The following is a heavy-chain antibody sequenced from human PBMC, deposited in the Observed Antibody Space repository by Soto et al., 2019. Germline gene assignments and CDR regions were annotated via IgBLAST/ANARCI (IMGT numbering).Heavy chain of an antibody. CDR3: ARGAVTTTPGYYYYQKV. CDR1: GYTFTGYY. CDR2: INPNSGGT. D-gene: IGHD4-4*01. J-gene: IGHJ6*03. Sequence: ASVKVSCKASGYTFTGYYMHWVRQAPGQGLEWMGWINPNSGGTNYAQKFQGWVTMTRDTSISTAYMELSRLRSDDTAVYYCARGAVTTTPGYYYYQKVCGRVTTVTV. V-gene: IGHV1-2*04.